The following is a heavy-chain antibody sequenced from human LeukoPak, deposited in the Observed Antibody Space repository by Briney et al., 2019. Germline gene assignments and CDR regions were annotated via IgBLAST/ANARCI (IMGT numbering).Heavy chain of an antibody. Sequence: KPSETLSLTCTVSGGSISGYYWTWIRQPPGKGLEWIGYIYHSGSTNYNPSLKSRVTISVDTSKNQFSLKLSSVTAADTAVYYCARHLGYSHSNWFDPWGQGTLVTVSS. CDR2: IYHSGST. CDR1: GGSISGYY. V-gene: IGHV4-59*08. D-gene: IGHD5-18*01. J-gene: IGHJ5*02. CDR3: ARHLGYSHSNWFDP.